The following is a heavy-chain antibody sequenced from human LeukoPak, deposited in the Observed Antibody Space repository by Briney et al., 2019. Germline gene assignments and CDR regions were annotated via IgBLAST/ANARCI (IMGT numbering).Heavy chain of an antibody. CDR1: GFTFSSYE. V-gene: IGHV3-48*03. Sequence: PGGSLRPSCAASGFTFSSYEMNWVRQAPGKGLEWVSYISSSGSTIYYADSVKGRFTISRDNAKNSLYLQMNSLRAEDTAVYYCARAGDSSGYYDYWGQGTLVTVSS. CDR2: ISSSGSTI. J-gene: IGHJ4*02. D-gene: IGHD3-22*01. CDR3: ARAGDSSGYYDY.